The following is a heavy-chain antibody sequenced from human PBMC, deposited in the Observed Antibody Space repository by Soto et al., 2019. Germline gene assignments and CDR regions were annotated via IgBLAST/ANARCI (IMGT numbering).Heavy chain of an antibody. CDR3: AKGVAFLVAGNFDY. CDR2: VSGSGSDT. CDR1: GFTFSSYA. J-gene: IGHJ4*02. D-gene: IGHD6-13*01. V-gene: IGHV3-23*01. Sequence: LRLSCAASGFTFSSYAISWVRQAPGKGLEWVSGVSGSGSDTYIADSVKGRFTISRDNSENTVYLHMNSLRAEDTAVYYCAKGVAFLVAGNFDYWGQGTLVTVSS.